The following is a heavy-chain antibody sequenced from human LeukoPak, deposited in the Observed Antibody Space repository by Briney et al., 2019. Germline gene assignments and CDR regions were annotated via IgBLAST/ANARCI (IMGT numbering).Heavy chain of an antibody. Sequence: VASVTVSCKASGGTFSSYAISWVRQAPGQGLEWMGGIIPIFGTANYAQKFQGRVTMTEDTSTDTAYMELSSLRSEDTAVYYCATPSIVGATCFDYWGQGTLVTVSS. D-gene: IGHD1-26*01. CDR2: IIPIFGTA. CDR1: GGTFSSYA. J-gene: IGHJ4*02. V-gene: IGHV1-69*06. CDR3: ATPSIVGATCFDY.